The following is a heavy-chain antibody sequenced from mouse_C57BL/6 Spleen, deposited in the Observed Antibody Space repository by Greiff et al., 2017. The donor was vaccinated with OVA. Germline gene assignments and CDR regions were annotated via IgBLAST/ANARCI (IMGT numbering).Heavy chain of an antibody. CDR3: ARGSSSHYAMDY. CDR2: IYPGSGSP. D-gene: IGHD1-1*01. Sequence: VQLQQPGAELVKPGASVKMSCKASGYTFTSYWITWVKQRPGQGLEWIGDIYPGSGSPNYNEKFKSKATLTVDTSSSTAYMQLSSLTSEDSAVYYCARGSSSHYAMDYWGQGTSVTVSS. CDR1: GYTFTSYW. V-gene: IGHV1-55*01. J-gene: IGHJ4*01.